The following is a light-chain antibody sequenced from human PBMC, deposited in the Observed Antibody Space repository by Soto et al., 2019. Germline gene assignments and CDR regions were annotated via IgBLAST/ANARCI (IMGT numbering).Light chain of an antibody. Sequence: DIVMTQSPCSLPVTPGEPASISFKSSQSLLHRDGNKYLDWYLQRPGRSPELLIYLAYTRASGVPARFSGSGPTTDFRLNMRRVDAEDVGLYYCMQALLAPYTFGLGTNLDI. CDR3: MQALLAPYT. CDR2: LAY. CDR1: QSLLHRDGNKY. V-gene: IGKV2-28*01. J-gene: IGKJ2*01.